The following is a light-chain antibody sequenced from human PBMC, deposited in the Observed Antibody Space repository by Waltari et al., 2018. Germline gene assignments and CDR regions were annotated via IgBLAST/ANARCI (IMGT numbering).Light chain of an antibody. J-gene: IGKJ2*01. CDR1: QSVSSNY. CDR2: GSS. V-gene: IGKV3-20*01. CDR3: QQYGRSWNT. Sequence: EIVLTKSPDTLSLSPGERATLSCRASQSVSSNYLAWYQQRPGQAPRLLIHGSSSRATGIPDRFSGSGSGTDFTLTISRLEPEDFAVYYCQQYGRSWNTFGQGTKLEIK.